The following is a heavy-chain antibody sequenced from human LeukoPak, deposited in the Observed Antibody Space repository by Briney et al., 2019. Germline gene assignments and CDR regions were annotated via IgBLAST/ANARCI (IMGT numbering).Heavy chain of an antibody. CDR3: STLTSRGLSDS. J-gene: IGHJ4*02. V-gene: IGHV3-15*07. CDR2: IKSKADGETI. Sequence: GGSLRLSCAASGFTFTNAWVNWVRQAPGKGLEWVGRIKSKADGETIDYAAPVKGRFTFSRDDSKNMLYLQMNSLKSEDTAVYYCSTLTSRGLSDSWGQGTLVTVSS. CDR1: GFTFTNAW. D-gene: IGHD1-20*01.